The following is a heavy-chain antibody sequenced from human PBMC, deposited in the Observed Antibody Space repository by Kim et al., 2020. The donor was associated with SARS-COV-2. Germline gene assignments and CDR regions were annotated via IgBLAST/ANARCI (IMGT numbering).Heavy chain of an antibody. Sequence: ASVKVSCKASANTFTGYYIHWVRQAPGQGLEWMGWINCNSGVIKYAQKFQGRVTMTRDTSISTVYMEMSSLRSDDKAIYYCARGRLYDSSGFPAYWGQGT. CDR1: ANTFTGYY. D-gene: IGHD3-22*01. V-gene: IGHV1-2*02. CDR2: INCNSGVI. CDR3: ARGRLYDSSGFPAY. J-gene: IGHJ4*02.